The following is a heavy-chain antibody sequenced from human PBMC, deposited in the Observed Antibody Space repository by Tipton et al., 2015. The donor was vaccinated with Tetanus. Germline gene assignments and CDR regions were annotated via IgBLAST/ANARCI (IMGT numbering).Heavy chain of an antibody. Sequence: SLRLSCAASGFTFKSYTMNWVRQAPGKGLEWVSGITKSSRFIYYADSVKGRFTISRDNSNQSVYLEMNSLRADDTALYYCARDDGYNSGYGHWGQGTLVTVSS. J-gene: IGHJ4*02. CDR3: ARDDGYNSGYGH. D-gene: IGHD5-18*01. CDR2: ITKSSRFI. CDR1: GFTFKSYT. V-gene: IGHV3-21*04.